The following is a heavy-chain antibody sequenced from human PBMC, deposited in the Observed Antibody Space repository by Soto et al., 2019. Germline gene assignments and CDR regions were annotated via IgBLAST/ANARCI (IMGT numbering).Heavy chain of an antibody. J-gene: IGHJ5*02. Sequence: ASVKVSCKVSGYTLTELSMHWVRQAPGKGLEWMGGFDPEDGETIYAQKFQGRVTMTEDTSTDTAYMELSSLRSEDTAVYYCATIGLRSDSSGYQNWFDPWGQGTLVTVSS. D-gene: IGHD3-22*01. CDR1: GYTLTELS. CDR3: ATIGLRSDSSGYQNWFDP. V-gene: IGHV1-24*01. CDR2: FDPEDGET.